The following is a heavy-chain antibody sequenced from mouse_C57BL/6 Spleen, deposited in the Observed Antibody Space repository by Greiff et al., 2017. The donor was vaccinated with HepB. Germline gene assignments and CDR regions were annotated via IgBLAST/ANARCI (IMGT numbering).Heavy chain of an antibody. J-gene: IGHJ2*01. V-gene: IGHV1-69*01. Sequence: VKLQQPGAELVMPGASVKLSCKASGYTFTSYWMHWVKQRPGQGLEWIGEIDPSDSYTNYNQKFKGKSTLTVDKSSSTAYMQLSSLTSEDFAVYYCARRGGTGYFDYWGQGTTLTVSS. CDR2: IDPSDSYT. CDR3: ARRGGTGYFDY. CDR1: GYTFTSYW. D-gene: IGHD4-1*01.